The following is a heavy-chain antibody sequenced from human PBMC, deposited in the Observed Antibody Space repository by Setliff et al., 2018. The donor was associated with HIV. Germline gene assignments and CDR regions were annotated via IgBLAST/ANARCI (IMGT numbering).Heavy chain of an antibody. V-gene: IGHV1-24*01. J-gene: IGHJ1*01. Sequence: ASVKVSCKVSGYTLTELSIHWVRQAPGKGLEWMGGFDPEDSEIIYAQKFQGTFTMTEDTSTDTVYMELSSLKSEDTAVYYCATDLSSGYFYFTLHFWGQGTLVTVSS. CDR1: GYTLTELS. CDR3: ATDLSSGYFYFTLHF. CDR2: FDPEDSEI. D-gene: IGHD3-22*01.